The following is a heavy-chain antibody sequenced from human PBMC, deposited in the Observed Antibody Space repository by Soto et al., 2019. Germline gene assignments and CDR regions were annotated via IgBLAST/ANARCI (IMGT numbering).Heavy chain of an antibody. Sequence: EVQLLESGGGLVQPGGSLRLSCAASGFTFSSYAMSWVRQAPGKGLEWVSAISGSGGSTYYADSVKGRFTISRDNSKNTLYLQMNSLRAEDTAVYYCAKGAFIVVVVAATNWFDPWGQVTLVTVSS. D-gene: IGHD2-15*01. CDR1: GFTFSSYA. V-gene: IGHV3-23*01. J-gene: IGHJ5*02. CDR3: AKGAFIVVVVAATNWFDP. CDR2: ISGSGGST.